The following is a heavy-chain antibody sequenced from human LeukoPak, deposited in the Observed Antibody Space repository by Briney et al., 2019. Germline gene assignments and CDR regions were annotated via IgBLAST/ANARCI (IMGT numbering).Heavy chain of an antibody. CDR2: IYHSGST. CDR1: GYSISSGYY. J-gene: IGHJ4*02. V-gene: IGHV4-38-2*02. Sequence: SETLSLTCTVSGYSISSGYYWGWIRQPPGKGLEWIGSIYHSGSTYYNPSLKSRVTISVDKSKNQFSLKLSSVTAADTAVYYCARRSGSRGLFDYWGQGTLVTVSS. CDR3: ARRSGSRGLFDY. D-gene: IGHD1-26*01.